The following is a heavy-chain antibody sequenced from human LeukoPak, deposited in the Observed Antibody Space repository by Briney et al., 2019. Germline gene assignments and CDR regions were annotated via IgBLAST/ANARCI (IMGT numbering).Heavy chain of an antibody. CDR3: ARGDYYGSGSYSGYFDY. CDR1: GGSFSGYY. CDR2: INHSGST. J-gene: IGHJ4*02. D-gene: IGHD3-10*01. V-gene: IGHV4-34*01. Sequence: SETLSLTCAVYGGSFSGYYWSWIRQPPGKGLEWIGEINHSGSTNYNPSLKSRVTISVDTSKNQFSLKLSSVTAADTAVYYCARGDYYGSGSYSGYFDYWGQGTPVTVSS.